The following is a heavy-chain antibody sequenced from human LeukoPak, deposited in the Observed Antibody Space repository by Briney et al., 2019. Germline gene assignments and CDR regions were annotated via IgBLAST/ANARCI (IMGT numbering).Heavy chain of an antibody. Sequence: SETLSLTCAVSGGSISSYYWSWIRQPAGKGLEWIGRIYTSGSTNYNPSLKSRVTMSVDTSKNQFSLKLSSVTAADTAVYYCARDGMVSYYYGMDVWGQGTTVTVSS. J-gene: IGHJ6*02. V-gene: IGHV4-4*07. CDR1: GGSISSYY. CDR2: IYTSGST. CDR3: ARDGMVSYYYGMDV. D-gene: IGHD2-8*01.